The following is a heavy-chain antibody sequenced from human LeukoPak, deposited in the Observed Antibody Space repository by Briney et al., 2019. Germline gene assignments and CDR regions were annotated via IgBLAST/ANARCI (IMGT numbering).Heavy chain of an antibody. D-gene: IGHD3-16*01. CDR3: ARDSWGGNYFDY. V-gene: IGHV4-30-4*01. CDR2: IYYSGST. Sequence: SQTLSLTCTVSGGSISSGDYYWSWIRQPPGKGLEWIGYIYYSGSTYYNPSLKSRVTISVDTSKNQFSLKPSSVTAADTAVYYCARDSWGGNYFDYWGQGTLVTVSS. CDR1: GGSISSGDYY. J-gene: IGHJ4*02.